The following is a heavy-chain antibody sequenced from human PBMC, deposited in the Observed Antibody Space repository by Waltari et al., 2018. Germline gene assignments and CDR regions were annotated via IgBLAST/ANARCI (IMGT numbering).Heavy chain of an antibody. J-gene: IGHJ4*02. Sequence: QVQLVQSGAEVKKPGASVKVSCKASGYPFTSSDINWVRQATGQGLEWMGWMNPNSGNTGYAQKFQGRVTITRNTSISTAYMELSSLRSEDTAVYYCARGTNFEYSSSLDYWGQGTLVTVSS. CDR3: ARGTNFEYSSSLDY. CDR2: MNPNSGNT. V-gene: IGHV1-8*03. CDR1: GYPFTSSD. D-gene: IGHD6-6*01.